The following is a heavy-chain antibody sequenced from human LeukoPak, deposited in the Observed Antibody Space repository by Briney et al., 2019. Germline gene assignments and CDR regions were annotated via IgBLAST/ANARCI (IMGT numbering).Heavy chain of an antibody. Sequence: GSLRLSCAASGFTFSTYWMSWVRQAPGKGLGWVANIKEDGSDKNYVDSVRGRFTISRDNAKNSLFLQMNSLRAEDTAVYYCARDGWRAINYWGQGTLVTVS. J-gene: IGHJ4*02. D-gene: IGHD5-24*01. CDR1: GFTFSTYW. V-gene: IGHV3-7*01. CDR2: IKEDGSDK. CDR3: ARDGWRAINY.